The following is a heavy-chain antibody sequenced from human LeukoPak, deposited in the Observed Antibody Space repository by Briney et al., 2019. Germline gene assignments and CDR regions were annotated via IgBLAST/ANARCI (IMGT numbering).Heavy chain of an antibody. J-gene: IGHJ3*02. D-gene: IGHD2-15*01. CDR3: ARDQHCSGGSCYWNDAFDI. V-gene: IGHV3-7*01. Sequence: GGSLRLSCGASGFTFSSFWMTWVRQAPGKGLEWVGNIKTDGSEKYYVDPLKGRFTISRDNAKNSLYLQMNSLRAEDTAVYYCARDQHCSGGSCYWNDAFDIWGQGTMVTVSS. CDR2: IKTDGSEK. CDR1: GFTFSSFW.